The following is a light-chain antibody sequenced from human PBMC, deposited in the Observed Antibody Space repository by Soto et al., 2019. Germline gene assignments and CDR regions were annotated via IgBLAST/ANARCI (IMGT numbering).Light chain of an antibody. CDR1: QNVDNTY. J-gene: IGKJ2*01. V-gene: IGKV3-20*01. CDR2: ATS. Sequence: EIVLTQSPGTLSLSPGETASLSCRASQNVDNTYLAWYQQKPGLPPTLLIYATSTRAAGIPDRFSGSGSGTDFTLTIDRLELEDFAVYYCRQYDFSPPLYTFGQGTKLEIK. CDR3: RQYDFSPPLYT.